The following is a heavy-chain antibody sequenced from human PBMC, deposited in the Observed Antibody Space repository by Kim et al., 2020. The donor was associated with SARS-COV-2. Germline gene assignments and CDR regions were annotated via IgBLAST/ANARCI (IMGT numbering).Heavy chain of an antibody. CDR3: AGLIVVASSDDS. J-gene: IGHJ4*02. D-gene: IGHD2-15*01. V-gene: IGHV4-39*01. CDR1: GGSISTSTYS. CDR2: INYRGTT. Sequence: SETLSLTCSVSGGSISTSTYSWGWIRQPPGKGLEWIGNINYRGTTYYNLFLKSRVAMSVNTSKNQFSLKLNSVTAADTAIYYCAGLIVVASSDDSWGQG.